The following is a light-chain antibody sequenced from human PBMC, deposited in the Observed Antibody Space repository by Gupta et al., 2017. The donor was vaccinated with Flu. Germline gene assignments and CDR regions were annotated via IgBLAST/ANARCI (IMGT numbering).Light chain of an antibody. CDR2: EAS. J-gene: IGKJ2*01. CDR3: QQDNSYYN. CDR1: QSIRTW. Sequence: DIQMTQSPSTLSAFVGDRVTITCRASQSIRTWLAWYQQKPGKAPKLLIFEASSLDSGVPSRFSGSGSGTEFTLTISSLQPDDFATYYCQQDNSYYNFGQGTKLEIK. V-gene: IGKV1-5*03.